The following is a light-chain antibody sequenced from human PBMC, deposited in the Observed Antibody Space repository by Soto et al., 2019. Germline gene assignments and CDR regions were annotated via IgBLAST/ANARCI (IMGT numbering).Light chain of an antibody. V-gene: IGKV3-20*01. CDR2: GAS. Sequence: EMMLTQSPVTLSLSPGDRATLSCRASQIVRSNSLAWYQQKPGQPPRLLIYGASSRATGIPDRFSGSGSGTDFTLTISRLEPEDFAVYYCQQYSSSPRVTFGQGTRLEIK. J-gene: IGKJ5*01. CDR1: QIVRSNS. CDR3: QQYSSSPRVT.